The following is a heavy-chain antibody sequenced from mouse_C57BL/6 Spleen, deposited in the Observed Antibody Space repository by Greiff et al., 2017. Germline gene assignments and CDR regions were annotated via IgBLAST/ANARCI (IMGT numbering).Heavy chain of an antibody. J-gene: IGHJ1*03. CDR3: PITTVVATPYWYFDV. Sequence: QVHVKQSGPELVKPGASVKISCKASGYSFTSYYIHWVKQRPGQGLEWIGWIYPGSGNTKYNEKFKGKATLTADTSSSTAYMQLSSLTSEDSAVYYCPITTVVATPYWYFDVWGTGTTVTVSS. CDR2: IYPGSGNT. CDR1: GYSFTSYY. D-gene: IGHD1-1*01. V-gene: IGHV1-66*01.